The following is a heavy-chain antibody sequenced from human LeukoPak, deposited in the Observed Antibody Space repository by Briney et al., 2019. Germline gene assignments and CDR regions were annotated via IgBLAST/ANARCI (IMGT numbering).Heavy chain of an antibody. Sequence: PGRSLRLSCAASGFTFSNYAMHWDRQAPGKGLEWVAVISNDGSNKHYADSVKGRLTISRDNAKNSLYLQMNSLRAEDTAVYYCARDREPGWSGLHFDIWGQGTMVTVSS. V-gene: IGHV3-30-3*01. J-gene: IGHJ3*02. CDR2: ISNDGSNK. CDR1: GFTFSNYA. CDR3: ARDREPGWSGLHFDI. D-gene: IGHD3-3*01.